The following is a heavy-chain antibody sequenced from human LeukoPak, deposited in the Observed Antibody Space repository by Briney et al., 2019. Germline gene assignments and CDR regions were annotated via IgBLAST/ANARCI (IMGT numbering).Heavy chain of an antibody. CDR1: GGSISSGSYY. CDR3: ARAKWPTVHFDY. V-gene: IGHV4-61*02. D-gene: IGHD4-17*01. Sequence: PSETLSLTCTVSGGSISSGSYYWTWIRQPAGKGLECTGRIYTSGSTNYNPSLKSRVTISIDTSKNQFSLKLSSVTAADTAVYYCARAKWPTVHFDYWGQGTLVTVSS. J-gene: IGHJ4*02. CDR2: IYTSGST.